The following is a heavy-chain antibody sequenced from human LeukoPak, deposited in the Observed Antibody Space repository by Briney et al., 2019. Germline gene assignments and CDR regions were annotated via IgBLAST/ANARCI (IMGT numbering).Heavy chain of an antibody. D-gene: IGHD6-6*01. CDR2: IWYGGSNK. V-gene: IGHV3-33*08. J-gene: IGHJ4*02. CDR3: ATGERRSSSGGFDY. CDR1: GFTFSSYG. Sequence: GGSLRLSCAASGFTFSSYGMHWVRQAPGKGLEWVAVIWYGGSNKYYADSVKGRFTISRDNSKNTLYLQMNSLRAEDTAVYYCATGERRSSSGGFDYWGQGTLVTVSS.